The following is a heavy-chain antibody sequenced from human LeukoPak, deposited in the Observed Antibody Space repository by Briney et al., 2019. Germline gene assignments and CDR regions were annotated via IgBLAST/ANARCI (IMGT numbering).Heavy chain of an antibody. CDR3: ATAGDYYYYGMDV. D-gene: IGHD6-13*01. Sequence: GESLKISCKGSGYSFTSYWIGWVRQMPGKGLEWMGIIYPGDSGTRYSPSFQGQVTISADKSISTAYLQWSSLKASDTAMYYCATAGDYYYYGMDVWGQGTTVTVSS. J-gene: IGHJ6*02. CDR2: IYPGDSGT. V-gene: IGHV5-51*01. CDR1: GYSFTSYW.